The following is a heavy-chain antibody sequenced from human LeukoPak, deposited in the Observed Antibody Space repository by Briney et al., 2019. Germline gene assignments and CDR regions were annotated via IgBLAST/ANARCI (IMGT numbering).Heavy chain of an antibody. J-gene: IGHJ5*02. CDR3: ARVWPAAAGTPNWFDP. CDR1: GGSISSYY. Sequence: SETLSLTCTVSGGSISSYYWSWIRQPPGKGLEWIGYIYYSGSTNYNPSLKSRVTISVDTSKNQFSLKLSSVTAADTAVYYCARVWPAAAGTPNWFDPWGQGTLVTVSS. V-gene: IGHV4-59*01. CDR2: IYYSGST. D-gene: IGHD6-13*01.